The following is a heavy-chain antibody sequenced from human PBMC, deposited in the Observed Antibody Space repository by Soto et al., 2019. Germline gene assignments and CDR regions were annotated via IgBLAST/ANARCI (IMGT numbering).Heavy chain of an antibody. CDR2: IYYSGST. V-gene: IGHV4-61*01. CDR3: ARYRYYDSSGKGPFDF. Sequence: PLQMQPLSYTVSCGNVRNGSYYWSWIRQPPGKGLEWIGYIYYSGSTNYNPSLKSRVTISVDTSKNQFSLKLSSVTAADTAVYYFARYRYYDSSGKGPFDFWGQGTLVTVSS. CDR1: CGNVRNGSYY. J-gene: IGHJ4*02. D-gene: IGHD3-22*01.